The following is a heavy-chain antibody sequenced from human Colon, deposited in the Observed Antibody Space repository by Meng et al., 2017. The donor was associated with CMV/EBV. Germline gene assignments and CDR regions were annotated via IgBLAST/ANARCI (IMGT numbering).Heavy chain of an antibody. CDR1: GFTFSSYW. V-gene: IGHV3-7*04. J-gene: IGHJ4*02. CDR3: VRGHIGLLY. CDR2: IKQDGSER. D-gene: IGHD2-21*01. Sequence: GESLKISCAASGFTFSSYWMSWVRQAPGKGLEWVANIKQDGSERYYVDSVKGRFTASRDNARNSLYLQMNSLRGEDTAIYYCVRGHIGLLYWGQGTLVTVSS.